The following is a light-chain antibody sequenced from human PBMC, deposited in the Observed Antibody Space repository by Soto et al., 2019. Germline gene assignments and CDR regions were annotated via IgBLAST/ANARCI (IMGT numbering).Light chain of an antibody. CDR1: QSVSSN. V-gene: IGKV3-11*01. J-gene: IGKJ1*01. CDR2: DAS. Sequence: EIVMTQSPATLSVSPGERATLSCRASQSVSSNLAWYQQKPCQAPRLLIYDASSRATGIPARFSGSGSGTDFTLTISSLEPEDFAVYYCHQRSNWPWTFGQGTKVDIK. CDR3: HQRSNWPWT.